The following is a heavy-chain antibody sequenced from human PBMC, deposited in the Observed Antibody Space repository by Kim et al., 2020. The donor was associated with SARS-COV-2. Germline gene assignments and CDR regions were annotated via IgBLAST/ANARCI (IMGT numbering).Heavy chain of an antibody. CDR3: ARYHPSSPAFDI. V-gene: IGHV3-11*03. D-gene: IGHD6-13*01. J-gene: IGHJ3*02. CDR1: GFTFSDYY. Sequence: GGSLRLSCAASGFTFSDYYMNWIRQAPGKGLEWVSYLSRSSSYRNYADSVKGRFTISRDNAKNSLYLQMNSLRADDTPVYFCARYHPSSPAFDIWGQGT. CDR2: LSRSSSYR.